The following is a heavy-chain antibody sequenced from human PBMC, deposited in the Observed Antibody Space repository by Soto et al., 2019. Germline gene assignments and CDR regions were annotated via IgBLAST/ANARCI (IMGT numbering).Heavy chain of an antibody. D-gene: IGHD6-6*01. J-gene: IGHJ4*02. CDR1: GYAFTTYG. Sequence: QVHLVQSGAEVKKPGASVKVSCKGSGYAFTTYGITWVRQAPGQGLEWMGWISAHNGNTNYAQKLQGRVTVTRDTATSTAYRELRSLRVDDTAVYYCARGRDGDYWGQGARVTVSS. V-gene: IGHV1-18*01. CDR2: ISAHNGNT. CDR3: ARGRDGDY.